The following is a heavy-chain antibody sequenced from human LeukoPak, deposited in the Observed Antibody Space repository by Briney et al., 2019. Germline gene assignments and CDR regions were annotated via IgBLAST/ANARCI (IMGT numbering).Heavy chain of an antibody. CDR3: ARDPTNWIDY. J-gene: IGHJ4*02. CDR2: INPSGGST. CDR1: GYTFTRYY. D-gene: IGHD1-1*01. Sequence: ASVKVSCKASGYTFTRYYMHWVRQAPGQGLEWMGIINPSGGSTNYAQKFQGRVTMTRDTSTNTVYMELSSLRSEDTAVYYCARDPTNWIDYWGQGTLVTVSS. V-gene: IGHV1-46*01.